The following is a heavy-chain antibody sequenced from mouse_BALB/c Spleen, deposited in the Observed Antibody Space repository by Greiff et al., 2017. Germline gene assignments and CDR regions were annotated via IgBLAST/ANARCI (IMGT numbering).Heavy chain of an antibody. Sequence: EVQLQESGPGLVKPSQSLSLTCSVTGYSITSGYYWNWIRQFPGNKLEWMGYISYDGSNNYNPSLKNRISITRDTSKNQFFLKLNSVTTEDTATYYCARDGATEWFAYWGQGTLVTVSA. CDR1: GYSITSGYY. CDR2: ISYDGSN. CDR3: ARDGATEWFAY. J-gene: IGHJ3*01. V-gene: IGHV3-6*02. D-gene: IGHD3-1*01.